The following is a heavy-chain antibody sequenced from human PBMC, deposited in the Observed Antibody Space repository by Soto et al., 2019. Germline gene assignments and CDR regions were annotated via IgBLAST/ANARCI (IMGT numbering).Heavy chain of an antibody. CDR2: IKQDGSEK. CDR3: ERDRDYDTLTGSSFDAFDI. CDR1: GFTFSSYW. J-gene: IGHJ3*02. Sequence: PGGSLRLSCAASGFTFSSYWMSWVRQAPGKGLEWVANIKQDGSEKYYVDSVKGRFTISRDNAKNSLYLQMNSLRAEDTAVYYCERDRDYDTLTGSSFDAFDIWGQGTMVTVSS. D-gene: IGHD3-9*01. V-gene: IGHV3-7*01.